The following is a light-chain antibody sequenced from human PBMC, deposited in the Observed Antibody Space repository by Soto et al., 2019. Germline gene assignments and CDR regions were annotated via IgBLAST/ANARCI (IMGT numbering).Light chain of an antibody. J-gene: IGKJ5*01. V-gene: IGKV3-20*01. CDR3: QQYGSSPRIT. Sequence: EIELKKSPGTLSVSQGERATLSCRAIQSVDSSFLAWYQQKPGQPPRLLISGASSRATGIPDRFSGSGSGTDFTLTISRLEPGDFAVYYCQQYGSSPRITFCQGTRLEIK. CDR2: GAS. CDR1: QSVDSSF.